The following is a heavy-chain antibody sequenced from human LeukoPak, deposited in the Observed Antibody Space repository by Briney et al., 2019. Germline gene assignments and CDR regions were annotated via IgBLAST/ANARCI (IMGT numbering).Heavy chain of an antibody. Sequence: SQTLSLTCTVPGGSISSGGYYWSWIRQHPGKGLEWIGYIYYSGSTYYNPSLKSRVTISVDTSKNQFSLKLSSVTAADTAVYYCARDSSSRYYYYGMDVWGQGTTVTVSS. CDR2: IYYSGST. V-gene: IGHV4-31*03. J-gene: IGHJ6*02. D-gene: IGHD6-13*01. CDR1: GGSISSGGYY. CDR3: ARDSSSRYYYYGMDV.